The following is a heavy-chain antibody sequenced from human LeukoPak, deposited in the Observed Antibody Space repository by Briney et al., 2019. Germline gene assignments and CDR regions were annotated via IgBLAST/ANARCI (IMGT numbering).Heavy chain of an antibody. CDR2: IDHTGST. D-gene: IGHD3-10*01. Sequence: SETLSLTCAVSGGTFRGYYWSWIRQPPGKGLAWIGEIDHTGSTNYNPSLESRVTLSVDTSKNQVSLNLNSLTAADTAIYYCARAYGSGSASNRYFDYWRQGALVTVSS. CDR3: ARAYGSGSASNRYFDY. V-gene: IGHV4-34*01. CDR1: GGTFRGYY. J-gene: IGHJ4*02.